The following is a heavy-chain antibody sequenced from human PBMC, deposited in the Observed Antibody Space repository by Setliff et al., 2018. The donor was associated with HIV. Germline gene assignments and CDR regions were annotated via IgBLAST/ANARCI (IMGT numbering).Heavy chain of an antibody. Sequence: SETLSLTCTVSGVSISGGYYWAWIRQPPGKGLEWIGHIYTSGSTNYNPSLESRATISVETSMNYLSLNLTSVTAADTAVYYCARGGAVAGSWGQGTLVTVSS. D-gene: IGHD6-19*01. CDR1: GVSISGGYY. V-gene: IGHV4-38-2*02. J-gene: IGHJ4*02. CDR2: IYTSGST. CDR3: ARGGAVAGS.